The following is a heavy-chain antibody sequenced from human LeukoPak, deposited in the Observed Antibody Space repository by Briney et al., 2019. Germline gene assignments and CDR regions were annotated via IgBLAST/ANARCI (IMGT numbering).Heavy chain of an antibody. CDR1: GYTFTSYA. D-gene: IGHD3-3*01. CDR3: ARDMITIFGVVHDAFDI. V-gene: IGHV1-2*02. Sequence: ASVKVSCKASGYTFTSYAISWVRQAPGQGLEWMGWINPNSGGTNYAQKFQGRVTMTRDTSISTAYMELSRLRSDDTAVYYCARDMITIFGVVHDAFDIWGQGTMVTVSS. J-gene: IGHJ3*02. CDR2: INPNSGGT.